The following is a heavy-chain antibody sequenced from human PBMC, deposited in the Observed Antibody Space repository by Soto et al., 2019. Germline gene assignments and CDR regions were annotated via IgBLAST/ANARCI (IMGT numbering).Heavy chain of an antibody. D-gene: IGHD3-3*01. J-gene: IGHJ5*02. Sequence: QVQLQESGPGLVKPSGTLSLTCAVSSGSISSSNWWSWVRQPPGTGLEWIGEIYHSGSTNYNPSLMSRVTISVDKSKNQFSLQLSSVTAADTAVYYCARVRIRFRNWFDPWGQGTLVTVSS. CDR1: SGSISSSNW. CDR3: ARVRIRFRNWFDP. CDR2: IYHSGST. V-gene: IGHV4-4*02.